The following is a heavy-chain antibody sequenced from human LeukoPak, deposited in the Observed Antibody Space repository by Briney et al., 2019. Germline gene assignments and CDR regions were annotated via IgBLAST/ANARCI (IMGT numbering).Heavy chain of an antibody. Sequence: GGSLRLSCEASGFTFSDYWMTWVRQAPGKGLEWVANIEKDGGYTYYLDSVKGRFTISRENAKNLLFLQLGSLKADDTAVYYCARASMGRRVYHLDSWGRGTLVTVSS. D-gene: IGHD2/OR15-2a*01. CDR3: ARASMGRRVYHLDS. CDR1: GFTFSDYW. CDR2: IEKDGGYT. V-gene: IGHV3-7*01. J-gene: IGHJ4*02.